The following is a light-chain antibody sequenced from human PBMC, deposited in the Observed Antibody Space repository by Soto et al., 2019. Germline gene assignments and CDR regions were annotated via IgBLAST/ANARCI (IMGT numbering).Light chain of an antibody. J-gene: IGKJ1*01. CDR2: RGS. CDR1: QNIRGNE. CDR3: QDYGTSAPWT. Sequence: EVVLTQSPGTLSLSPGERATLSCRASQNIRGNELACYQQKPGQAPRLLIYRGSSRATGLPDRFTGRGSGTELTLPISSLEPEDFAVYYCQDYGTSAPWTFGQGTKVEIK. V-gene: IGKV3-20*01.